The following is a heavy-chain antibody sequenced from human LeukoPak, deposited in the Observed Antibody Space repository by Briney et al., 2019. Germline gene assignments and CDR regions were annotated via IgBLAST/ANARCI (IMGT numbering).Heavy chain of an antibody. Sequence: GASVKVSCKASGGTFSSYAISWVRQAPGQGLEWMGRIIPILGIANYAQKFQGRVTITADKSTSTAYMELSSLRSEDTAVYYCARCEVQLAAACDYWGQGTLVTVSS. V-gene: IGHV1-69*04. CDR3: ARCEVQLAAACDY. CDR2: IIPILGIA. D-gene: IGHD2-15*01. CDR1: GGTFSSYA. J-gene: IGHJ4*02.